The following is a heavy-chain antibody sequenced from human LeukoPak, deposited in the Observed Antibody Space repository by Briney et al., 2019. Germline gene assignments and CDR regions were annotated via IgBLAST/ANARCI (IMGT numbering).Heavy chain of an antibody. Sequence: GGSLRLSCAASGFTCSTYVMSWVRQAPGKGLEWLSLILHNGDSTYYADSVKGRFTISRDNSKNTLYLQMNSLRAEDTAVYYCARLSSFAFDIWGQGTMVTVSS. CDR2: ILHNGDST. J-gene: IGHJ3*02. D-gene: IGHD3-16*02. CDR3: ARLSSFAFDI. CDR1: GFTCSTYV. V-gene: IGHV3-23*01.